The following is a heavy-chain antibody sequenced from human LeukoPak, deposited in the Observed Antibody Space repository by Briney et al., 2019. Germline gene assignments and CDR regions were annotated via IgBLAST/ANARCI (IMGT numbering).Heavy chain of an antibody. CDR1: GFTFSNAW. CDR2: IKSKTDGGTT. D-gene: IGHD2-15*01. CDR3: TTLHCSGGSCYLLPYYYYYGMDV. V-gene: IGHV3-15*01. Sequence: GGSLRLSCAASGFTFSNAWMSWVRQAPGKGLEWVGRIKSKTDGGTTDYAAPVKGRFTISRDDSKNTLYLQMNSLKTEDTAVYYCTTLHCSGGSCYLLPYYYYYGMDVWGQGTTVTVSS. J-gene: IGHJ6*02.